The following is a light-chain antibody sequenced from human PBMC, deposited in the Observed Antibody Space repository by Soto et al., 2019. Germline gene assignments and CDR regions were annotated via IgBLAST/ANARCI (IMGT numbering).Light chain of an antibody. J-gene: IGKJ1*01. CDR1: QSVRNNY. CDR3: QQYSSWPPWT. V-gene: IGKV3-20*01. Sequence: EIVLTQSPGTLSLSPGERATLSCRASQSVRNNYLAWYQQKPGQAPRLLIYGASARATGIPARFSGSGSGTEFTLTISSLESEDSAVYYCQQYSSWPPWTFGQGTKVEIK. CDR2: GAS.